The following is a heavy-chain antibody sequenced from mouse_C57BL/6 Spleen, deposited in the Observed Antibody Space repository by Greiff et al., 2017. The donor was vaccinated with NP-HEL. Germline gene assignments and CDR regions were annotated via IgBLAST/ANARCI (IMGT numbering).Heavy chain of an antibody. CDR2: IYPGDGDT. D-gene: IGHD1-1*01. CDR3: ARSLYYYGSDYYAMDY. V-gene: IGHV1-82*01. Sequence: VQLQQSGPELVKPGASVKISCKASGYAFSSSWMNWVKQRPGKGLEWIGRIYPGDGDTNYNGKFKGKATLTADKSSSTAYMQLSSLTSEDSAVYFCARSLYYYGSDYYAMDYWGQGTSVTVSS. CDR1: GYAFSSSW. J-gene: IGHJ4*01.